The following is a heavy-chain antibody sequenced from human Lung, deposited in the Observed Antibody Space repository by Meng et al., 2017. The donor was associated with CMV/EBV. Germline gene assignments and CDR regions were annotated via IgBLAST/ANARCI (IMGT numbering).Heavy chain of an antibody. D-gene: IGHD2-21*02. Sequence: QVQLPESGPGRVKPSVTLSLTGAVFGGSISSSNWWSWVRQPPGKGLEWIGEIYHSGSTNYNPSLKSRVTISVDKSKNQFSLKLSSVTAADTAVYYCARVVTALWGYYFDYWGQGTLVTVSS. J-gene: IGHJ4*02. CDR2: IYHSGST. CDR1: GGSISSSNW. CDR3: ARVVTALWGYYFDY. V-gene: IGHV4-4*02.